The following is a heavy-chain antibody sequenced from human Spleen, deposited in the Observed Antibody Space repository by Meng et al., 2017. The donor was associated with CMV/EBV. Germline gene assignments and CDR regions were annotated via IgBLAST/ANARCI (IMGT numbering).Heavy chain of an antibody. D-gene: IGHD2-2*01. J-gene: IGHJ4*02. CDR2: IRSKANSYAT. Sequence: SGFTFSGSAMHGVRQASGKGLEWVGRIRSKANSYATAYAASVKGRFTISRDDSKNTAYLQMNSLKTEDTAVYYCTISRIPDQLLIDYWGQGTLVTVSS. V-gene: IGHV3-73*01. CDR3: TISRIPDQLLIDY. CDR1: GFTFSGSA.